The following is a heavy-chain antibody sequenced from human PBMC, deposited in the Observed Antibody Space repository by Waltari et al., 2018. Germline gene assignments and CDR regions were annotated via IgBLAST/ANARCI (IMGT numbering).Heavy chain of an antibody. CDR1: GYTLTELS. J-gene: IGHJ4*02. CDR2: FDPEDGET. CDR3: ATDLKKVGGALYAIFGPLDY. Sequence: QVQLVQSGAEVKKPGASVKVSCKVSGYTLTELSMHWVRQAPGKGLEWMGGFDPEDGETIYAQKFQGRVTMTEDTSTDTAYMELSSLRSEDTAVYYCATDLKKVGGALYAIFGPLDYWGQGTLVTVSS. V-gene: IGHV1-24*01. D-gene: IGHD2-8*01.